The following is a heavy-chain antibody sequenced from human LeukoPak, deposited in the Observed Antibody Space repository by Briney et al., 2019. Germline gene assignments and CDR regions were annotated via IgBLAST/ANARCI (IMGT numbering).Heavy chain of an antibody. J-gene: IGHJ4*02. CDR3: AREGKLTGYFGGLGFNY. CDR1: GGSFSGFY. V-gene: IGHV4-34*01. D-gene: IGHD6-19*01. Sequence: SETLSLTCAVYGGSFSGFYWSWIRQPPGKGLEWIGEINHSGSTNYNASLKSRVTISVDTSKNQFPLKLSSVTAADTAVYYCAREGKLTGYFGGLGFNYWGQGILVTVSS. CDR2: INHSGST.